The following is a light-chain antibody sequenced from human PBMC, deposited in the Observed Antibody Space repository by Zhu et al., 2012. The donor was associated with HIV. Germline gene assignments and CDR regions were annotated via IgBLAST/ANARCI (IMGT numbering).Light chain of an antibody. CDR1: QSVSKY. CDR2: DAS. Sequence: EIELTQSPAILSLSPGDTATLSCRASQSVSKYLAWYQHRPGQAPRLLIYDASKRATGIPARFSGSGSGTDLTLTISSLEPEDFAIYYCQQRSFGGGTRVEI. CDR3: QQRS. J-gene: IGKJ4*01. V-gene: IGKV3-11*01.